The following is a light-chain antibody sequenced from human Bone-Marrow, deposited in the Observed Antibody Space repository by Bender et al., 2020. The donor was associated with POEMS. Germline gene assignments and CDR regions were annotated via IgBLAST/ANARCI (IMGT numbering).Light chain of an antibody. V-gene: IGLV2-14*03. CDR1: YSNIGNNY. J-gene: IGLJ3*02. CDR2: DVT. CDR3: ASYRIISKWV. Sequence: QSVLTQPPSVSAAPGQKVTISCSGSYSNIGNNYVSWYQQHPGKAPKLVIYDVTKRPSGVPDRFSGSKSGNTASLTISGLQAEDEADYYCASYRIISKWVFGGGTKLTVL.